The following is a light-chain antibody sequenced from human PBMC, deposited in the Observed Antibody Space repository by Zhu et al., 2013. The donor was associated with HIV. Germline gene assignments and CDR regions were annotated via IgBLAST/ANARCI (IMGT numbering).Light chain of an antibody. CDR2: GSS. Sequence: EIVLMQSPGSLSLSRGERATLSCRASQTVSYRHIAWYHQKPGQPPRLLLYGSSSRAPGIPERFSGSGSGTHFTLTISSLQPEDFATYYCQQANSFPYTFGQGTKLEIK. V-gene: IGKV3-20*01. CDR3: QQANSFPYT. CDR1: QTVSYRH. J-gene: IGKJ2*01.